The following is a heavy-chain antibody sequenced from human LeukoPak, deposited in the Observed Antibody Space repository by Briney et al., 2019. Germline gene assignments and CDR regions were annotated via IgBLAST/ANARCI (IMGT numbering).Heavy chain of an antibody. D-gene: IGHD6-19*01. Sequence: GGSLRLSCETPGFTFRNYWMSWVRQAPGKGLEWVANINEDGSQKNYVDSMKGRLTISRDNAKNSVYLQIDSLGVDDTGVYYCARPSSYSSDWGSDHWGQGTLITVCS. CDR2: INEDGSQK. J-gene: IGHJ4*02. CDR1: GFTFRNYW. V-gene: IGHV3-7*01. CDR3: ARPSSYSSDWGSDH.